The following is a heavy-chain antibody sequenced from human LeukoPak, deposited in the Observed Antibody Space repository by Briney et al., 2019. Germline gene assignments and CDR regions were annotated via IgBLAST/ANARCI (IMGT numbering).Heavy chain of an antibody. Sequence: GEALKISCKGSGYSFTSYWISWGRQMPGKGVEWRGRIDPSDSYTNYSPSFQGHVTISADKSISTAYLQWSSLKASDTAMYYCARHGSGWPFDYWGQGTLVTVSS. CDR1: GYSFTSYW. V-gene: IGHV5-10-1*01. CDR3: ARHGSGWPFDY. J-gene: IGHJ4*02. CDR2: IDPSDSYT. D-gene: IGHD6-19*01.